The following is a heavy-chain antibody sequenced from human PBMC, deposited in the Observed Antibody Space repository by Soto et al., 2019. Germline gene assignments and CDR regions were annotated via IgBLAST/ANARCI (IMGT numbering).Heavy chain of an antibody. Sequence: QVQLVESGGGVVQPGRSLRLSCAASGFTFSSYAMHWVRQAPGKGLEWVAVISYDGSNKYYADSVKGRFTISRDNSKNTLYLHMNSLRAEDTAVYYCARDQIGDYYDSSGYYTPEFDYWGHGTLVTVSS. J-gene: IGHJ4*01. CDR2: ISYDGSNK. CDR1: GFTFSSYA. D-gene: IGHD3-22*01. CDR3: ARDQIGDYYDSSGYYTPEFDY. V-gene: IGHV3-30-3*01.